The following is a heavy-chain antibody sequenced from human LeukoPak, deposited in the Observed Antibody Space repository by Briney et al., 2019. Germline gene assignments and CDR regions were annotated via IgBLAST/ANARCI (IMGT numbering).Heavy chain of an antibody. V-gene: IGHV3-30*03. CDR3: ARDLRRFAAYYFDY. D-gene: IGHD5/OR15-5a*01. CDR2: ISSDGRDK. J-gene: IGHJ4*02. CDR1: GFTFSGYA. Sequence: GGSLRISCAASGFTFSGYAIHWVRQAPGQGLEWVAVISSDGRDKHHADSVKGRFTISRDNSKNTLYLQTNSLRAEDTAVYYCARDLRRFAAYYFDYWGQGTLVTVSS.